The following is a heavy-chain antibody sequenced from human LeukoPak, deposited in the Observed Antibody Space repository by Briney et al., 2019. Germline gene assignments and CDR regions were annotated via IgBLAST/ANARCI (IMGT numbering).Heavy chain of an antibody. CDR2: IKQDGSEK. J-gene: IGHJ4*02. CDR1: GFTYSSYW. V-gene: IGHV3-7*01. CDR3: ARERWRSAAAGRNVDY. Sequence: GGSLRLSCAASGFTYSSYWMSWVRQAPGKGLEWVANIKQDGSEKYYVDSVKGRFTISRDNAKNSLYLQMNSLRAEDTAVYYCARERWRSAAAGRNVDYWGQGTLVTVSS. D-gene: IGHD6-13*01.